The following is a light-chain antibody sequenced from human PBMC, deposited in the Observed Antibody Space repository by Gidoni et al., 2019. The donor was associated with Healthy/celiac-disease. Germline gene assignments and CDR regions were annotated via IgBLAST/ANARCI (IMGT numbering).Light chain of an antibody. J-gene: IGKJ2*01. CDR2: GAS. Sequence: EIVLTQSPATLSVSPRERATLSCRASQSVSSNLAWYQQKPGQAPRLLIYGASTRATGIPARFSGSGSGTEFTLTISSLQSEDFAVYYCQQYNNWPPMYXFXQGTKLEIK. CDR3: QQYNNWPPMYX. CDR1: QSVSSN. V-gene: IGKV3-15*01.